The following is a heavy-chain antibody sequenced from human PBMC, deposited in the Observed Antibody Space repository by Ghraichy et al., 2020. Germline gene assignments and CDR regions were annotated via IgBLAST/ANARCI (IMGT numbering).Heavy chain of an antibody. J-gene: IGHJ3*02. D-gene: IGHD3-9*01. CDR3: ATHDYYDILTCYLPFDI. Sequence: MVCIKPTSGGTNYAQKFQGRFTMTRDTSISAAYMELSRLRSDDTAVYYCATHDYYDILTCYLPFDIWGQGTMVTVSS. CDR2: IKPTSGGT. V-gene: IGHV1-2*02.